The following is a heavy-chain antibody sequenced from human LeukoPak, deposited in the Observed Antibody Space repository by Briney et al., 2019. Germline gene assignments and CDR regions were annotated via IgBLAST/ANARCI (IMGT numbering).Heavy chain of an antibody. CDR3: ARVSDISVAAYFDY. V-gene: IGHV3-20*04. CDR1: GLTFDNYG. D-gene: IGHD6-19*01. J-gene: IGHJ4*02. CDR2: INWNGGST. Sequence: PGGSLRLSCAASGLTFDNYGLSWVRHAAGKGLEWVSTINWNGGSTGYADSVKGRFTISRDNAKNSLYLQMNSLRAEDTALYYCARVSDISVAAYFDYWGQGTLVTVSS.